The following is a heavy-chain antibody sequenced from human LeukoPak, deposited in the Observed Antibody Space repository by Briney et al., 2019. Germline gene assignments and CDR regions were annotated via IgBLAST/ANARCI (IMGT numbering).Heavy chain of an antibody. D-gene: IGHD6-19*01. Sequence: SETLSLTCTVSGGSIGSYYWNWIRQAPGKGLEWIGYIHYSGSTNHNSSLKSRVTISVDTSKNQYSLKLSSVTAADTAVYYRARDGVAGGFDYWGQGTLVTVSS. CDR1: GGSIGSYY. CDR2: IHYSGST. J-gene: IGHJ4*02. CDR3: ARDGVAGGFDY. V-gene: IGHV4-59*01.